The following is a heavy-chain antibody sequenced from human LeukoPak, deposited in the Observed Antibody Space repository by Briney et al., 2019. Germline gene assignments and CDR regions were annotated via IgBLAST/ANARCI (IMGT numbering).Heavy chain of an antibody. CDR2: ISSSSSYI. J-gene: IGHJ4*02. D-gene: IGHD3-9*01. Sequence: GGSLRLSCAASGFTFSSYSMNRVRQAPGKGLEWVSSISSSSSYIYYADSVKGRFTISRDNAKNSLYLQMNSLRAEDTAVYYCARSQDILTGYYGDYWGQGTLVTVSS. V-gene: IGHV3-21*01. CDR3: ARSQDILTGYYGDY. CDR1: GFTFSSYS.